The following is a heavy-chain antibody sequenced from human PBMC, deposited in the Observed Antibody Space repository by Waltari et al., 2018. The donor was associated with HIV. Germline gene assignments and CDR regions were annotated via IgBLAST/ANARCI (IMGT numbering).Heavy chain of an antibody. V-gene: IGHV1-18*04. CDR1: GYTFDLYG. Sequence: QVQLLQSGPEVKKPGASVKVSCKASGYTFDLYGVTWVRQAPGQGLEWMGWIRTYNGETFYAQKLQQRVIMTADTSTDTAYMELRSLRSDDTAVYYCARGGTDYVDNWGQGTLVTVSS. CDR2: IRTYNGET. D-gene: IGHD1-1*01. J-gene: IGHJ4*02. CDR3: ARGGTDYVDN.